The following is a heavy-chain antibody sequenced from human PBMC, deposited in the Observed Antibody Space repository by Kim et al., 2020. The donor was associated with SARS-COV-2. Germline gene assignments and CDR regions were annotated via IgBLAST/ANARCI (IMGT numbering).Heavy chain of an antibody. D-gene: IGHD5-12*01. CDR1: GYTFTSYG. CDR2: ISAYNGNT. CDR3: ARRRGDSGYDWRDIYYYYYGMDV. Sequence: ASVKVSCKASGYTFTSYGISWVRQAPGQGLEWMGWISAYNGNTNYAQKLQGRVTMTTDTSTSTAYMELRSLRSDDTAVYYCARRRGDSGYDWRDIYYYYYGMDVWGQGTTVTVSS. V-gene: IGHV1-18*04. J-gene: IGHJ6*02.